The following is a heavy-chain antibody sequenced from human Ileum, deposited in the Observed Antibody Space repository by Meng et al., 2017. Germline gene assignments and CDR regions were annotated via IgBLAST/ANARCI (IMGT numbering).Heavy chain of an antibody. V-gene: IGHV4-4*02. Sequence: HLEGSGPGRVNPSGTLALRCAVPGDSLSTYYWWTWVRQSPEKGLEGIGEIYHSGRTNYNPSLTSRVPMSVDKSKKHISLNLSSVTAADTAVYYCATSGDNSGFYLGYWGPGILVTVSS. J-gene: IGHJ4*02. D-gene: IGHD3-22*01. CDR2: IYHSGRT. CDR1: GDSLSTYYW. CDR3: ATSGDNSGFYLGY.